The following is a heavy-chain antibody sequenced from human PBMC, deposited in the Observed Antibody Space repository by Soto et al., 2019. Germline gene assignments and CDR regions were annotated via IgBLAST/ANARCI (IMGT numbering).Heavy chain of an antibody. J-gene: IGHJ4*02. D-gene: IGHD3-3*01. CDR2: ISGSGGST. CDR1: GFTFSSYA. Sequence: GGSLRLSCAASGFTFSSYAMSWVRQAPGKGLEWVSAISGSGGSTYYADSVKGRFTISRDNSKNTLYLQMNSLRAEDTAVYYCAKDLGPTAPYYDFWSGPLGYWGQGTLVTVFS. V-gene: IGHV3-23*01. CDR3: AKDLGPTAPYYDFWSGPLGY.